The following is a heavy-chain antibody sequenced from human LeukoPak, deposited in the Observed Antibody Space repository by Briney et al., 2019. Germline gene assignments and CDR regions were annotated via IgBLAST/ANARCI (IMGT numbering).Heavy chain of an antibody. D-gene: IGHD4-23*01. J-gene: IGHJ4*02. V-gene: IGHV3-23*01. CDR1: GFSFSSYA. CDR3: AKEQNSKGYFDY. CDR2: ISGSGGST. Sequence: GGSLRLSCAASGFSFSSYAMSWVRQAPGKGLEWVSAISGSGGSTYYTDSVKGRFTISRDNSKSTLYLQMNSLRAEDTAVYYCAKEQNSKGYFDYCGQGTLVTVSS.